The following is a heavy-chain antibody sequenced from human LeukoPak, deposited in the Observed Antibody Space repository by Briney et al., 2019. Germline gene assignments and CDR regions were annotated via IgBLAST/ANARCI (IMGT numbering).Heavy chain of an antibody. Sequence: ASVKVSCKASGYTFTGYYMHWVRQAPGQGLEWMGWINPNSGGINYAQKFQGRVTMTRDTSISTAYMELSRLRSDDTAVYYCARDQAGVMMWDYWGQGTLVTVSS. V-gene: IGHV1-2*02. CDR2: INPNSGGI. D-gene: IGHD3-16*01. CDR3: ARDQAGVMMWDY. CDR1: GYTFTGYY. J-gene: IGHJ4*02.